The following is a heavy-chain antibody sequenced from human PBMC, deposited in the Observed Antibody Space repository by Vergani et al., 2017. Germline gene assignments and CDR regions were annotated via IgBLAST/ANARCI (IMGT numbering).Heavy chain of an antibody. CDR2: ISSSGSTI. V-gene: IGHV3-48*03. J-gene: IGHJ4*02. CDR1: GFTFSSYE. CDR3: ARADGDYEGGLDGY. Sequence: EVQLVESGGGLVQPGGSLRLSCAASGFTFSSYEMNWVRQAPGKGLEWVSYISSSGSTIYYADSVKGRFTISRDNAKNSLYLQMNSLRAEDTAVYYCARADGDYEGGLDGYWGQGTLVTVSS. D-gene: IGHD4-17*01.